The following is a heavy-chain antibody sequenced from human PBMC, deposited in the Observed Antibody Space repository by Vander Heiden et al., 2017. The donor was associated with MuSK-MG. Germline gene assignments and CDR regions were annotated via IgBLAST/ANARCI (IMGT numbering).Heavy chain of an antibody. D-gene: IGHD2-21*01. V-gene: IGHV3-15*01. CDR1: GFSFSNAW. J-gene: IGHJ4*02. CDR3: TTESPDLDS. Sequence: EVQLVESGGHLVNPGGSLRLSCTASGFSFSNAWMSWVRQDAGKGLEWVGRIKSKPDGGTTDYAAPVKGRFTISRDDSKNTLYLQMNTLRIEDTAMYYCTTESPDLDSWGQGTLVTISA. CDR2: IKSKPDGGTT.